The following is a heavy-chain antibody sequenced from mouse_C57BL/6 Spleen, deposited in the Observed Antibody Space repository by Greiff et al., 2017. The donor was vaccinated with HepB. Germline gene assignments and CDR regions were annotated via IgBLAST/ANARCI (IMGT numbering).Heavy chain of an antibody. J-gene: IGHJ2*01. CDR1: GFTFSDYY. Sequence: EVMLVESEGGLVQPGSSMKLSCTASGFTFSDYYMAWVRQVPEKGLEWVANINCDGSSTYYLDSLKSRFIISRDNAKNILYLQMSSLKSEDTATYYCARDGDGYGYWGQGTTLTVSS. CDR3: ARDGDGYGY. V-gene: IGHV5-16*01. CDR2: INCDGSST. D-gene: IGHD2-2*01.